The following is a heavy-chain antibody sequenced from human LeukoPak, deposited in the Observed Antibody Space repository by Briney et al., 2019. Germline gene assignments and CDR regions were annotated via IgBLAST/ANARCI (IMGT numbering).Heavy chain of an antibody. CDR3: ARVVFRDIQLWLLSDY. D-gene: IGHD5-18*01. Sequence: GASVKVSCKASGYTFTSYGISWVRQAPGQGLEWMGWISAYNGNTNYAQKLQGRVTMTTDTSTSTAYMELRSLRSDDTAVYYCARVVFRDIQLWLLSDYWGQGTLVTVSS. CDR2: ISAYNGNT. V-gene: IGHV1-18*01. J-gene: IGHJ4*02. CDR1: GYTFTSYG.